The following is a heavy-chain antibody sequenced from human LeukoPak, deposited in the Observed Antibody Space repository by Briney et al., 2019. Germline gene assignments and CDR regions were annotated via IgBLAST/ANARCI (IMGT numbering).Heavy chain of an antibody. CDR2: INTNTGNP. J-gene: IGHJ6*03. CDR3: ARWIQLWTNIWNYYYMDV. D-gene: IGHD5-18*01. V-gene: IGHV7-4-1*02. CDR1: GYTFTSYA. Sequence: ASVKVSCKASGYTFTSYAMNWVRQAPGQGLEWMGWINTNTGNPTYAQGFTGRFVFSLDTSVSTAYLQISSLKAEDTAVYYCARWIQLWTNIWNYYYMDVWGKGTTVTVSS.